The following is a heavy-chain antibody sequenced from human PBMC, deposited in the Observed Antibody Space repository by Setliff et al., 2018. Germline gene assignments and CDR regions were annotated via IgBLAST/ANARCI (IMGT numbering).Heavy chain of an antibody. D-gene: IGHD1-26*01. Sequence: PGESLKISCKGSGYTFTNYWIAWVRQMPGEGLEYMGIIYPADSDTTYSPSFQGQVTISADKSINTAYLQWSSLKASDTAIYYCARVGPLTDDAFDIWGQGTMVTRLL. J-gene: IGHJ3*02. CDR3: ARVGPLTDDAFDI. CDR2: IYPADSDT. CDR1: GYTFTNYW. V-gene: IGHV5-51*01.